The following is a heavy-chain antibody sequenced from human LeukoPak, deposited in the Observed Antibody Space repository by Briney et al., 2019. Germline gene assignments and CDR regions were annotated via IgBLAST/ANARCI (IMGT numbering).Heavy chain of an antibody. CDR2: TRYRSKWYN. CDR1: GDRMSTNFAA. V-gene: IGHV6-1*01. D-gene: IGHD1-1*01. J-gene: IGHJ5*01. Sequence: SQTLSLTCVMSGDRMSTNFAAWDWIRQSPSRGLEWLGRTRYRSKWYNDYAGSVKSRIIINPGTSKNQFSLHLNSVTPEDTAVYYCARDENCAFDSWGQGTLVTVSS. CDR3: ARDENCAFDS.